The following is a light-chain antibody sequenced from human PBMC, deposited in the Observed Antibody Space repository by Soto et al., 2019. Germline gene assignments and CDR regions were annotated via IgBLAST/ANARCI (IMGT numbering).Light chain of an antibody. V-gene: IGKV3-20*01. Sequence: EMGLTQSPGTLSLSPGERATLSCRASESVTSNYLAWYQHKPGQAPRLLFFGVSNRATGIPDRFSGSGSGKDLTLTISRVEPEDFAVYYCHQYGSSPWTLGQGTKVDIK. CDR2: GVS. CDR1: ESVTSNY. J-gene: IGKJ1*01. CDR3: HQYGSSPWT.